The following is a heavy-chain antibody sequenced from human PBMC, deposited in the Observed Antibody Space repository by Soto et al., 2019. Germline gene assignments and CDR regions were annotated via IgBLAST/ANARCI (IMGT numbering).Heavy chain of an antibody. CDR2: ISGRDGST. CDR3: AKDRLSGSYHRYFDS. D-gene: IGHD1-26*01. CDR1: GFTFSTYA. J-gene: IGHJ4*02. Sequence: EVQLLESGGGLVQPGGSLRLSCAASGFTFSTYAMSWVRQAPGKGLEWVAAISGRDGSTYYADSVRGRFTISRDTFKNTLYLQMNSLRAKDTAVYFCAKDRLSGSYHRYFDSWGQGTLVTVSS. V-gene: IGHV3-23*01.